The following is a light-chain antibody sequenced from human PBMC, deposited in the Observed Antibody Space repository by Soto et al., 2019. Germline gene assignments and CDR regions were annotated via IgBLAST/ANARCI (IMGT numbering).Light chain of an antibody. CDR3: NSFTTSSTLV. Sequence: QSVLTQPASVSGSPGQSITISCTGTSSDVGAYNYVSWYQHHPGKAPKLMIYDVSNRPSGVSNRFSGSTSGNAASLTISGLQAEDEADYYCNSFTTSSTLVFGGGTKLTVL. CDR2: DVS. V-gene: IGLV2-14*03. CDR1: SSDVGAYNY. J-gene: IGLJ2*01.